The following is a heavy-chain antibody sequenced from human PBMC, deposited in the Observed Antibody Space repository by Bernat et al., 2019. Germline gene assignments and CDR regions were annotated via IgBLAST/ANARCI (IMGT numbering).Heavy chain of an antibody. Sequence: EAQLVESGGGLVQPGVSLRLSCVASGFTFSTYALTWVRQAPGRGLEWVSSISNNGGVTFYSDSVKGRFATSRDNSRNTLYLQASSLRAEDTALYYCARINNGVAATDYWGQGTLVTVSS. V-gene: IGHV3-23*04. J-gene: IGHJ4*02. CDR1: GFTFSTYA. CDR3: ARINNGVAATDY. CDR2: ISNNGGVT. D-gene: IGHD2-8*01.